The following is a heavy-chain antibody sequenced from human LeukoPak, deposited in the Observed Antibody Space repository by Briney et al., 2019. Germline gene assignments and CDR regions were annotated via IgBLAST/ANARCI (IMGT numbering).Heavy chain of an antibody. CDR3: ARDREGYDDRGYYQLRYFDY. J-gene: IGHJ4*02. D-gene: IGHD3-22*01. V-gene: IGHV1-2*02. Sequence: ASVKVSCKASGYTFTGYYMHWVRQAPGQRLEWMGWINPNSGGTDYAQKFQGRVTMTRETYIRTAYMELSGLRSDDTAVYYCARDREGYDDRGYYQLRYFDYWGQGTPVTVSS. CDR2: INPNSGGT. CDR1: GYTFTGYY.